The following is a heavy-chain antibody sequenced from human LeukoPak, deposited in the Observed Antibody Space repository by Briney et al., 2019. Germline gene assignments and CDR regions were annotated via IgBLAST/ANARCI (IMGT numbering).Heavy chain of an antibody. J-gene: IGHJ5*02. D-gene: IGHD3-16*01. V-gene: IGHV1-8*03. CDR3: ARSRRIMITLEGNWFDP. CDR1: GYTFTSYD. CDR2: MNPNSGNT. Sequence: ASVKVSCKASGYTFTSYDINWVRQATGQGLEWMGWMNPNSGNTGYAQKFQGRVTITRNTSISTAYMELSSLRSEDTAVYYCARSRRIMITLEGNWFDPWGQGTLVTVSS.